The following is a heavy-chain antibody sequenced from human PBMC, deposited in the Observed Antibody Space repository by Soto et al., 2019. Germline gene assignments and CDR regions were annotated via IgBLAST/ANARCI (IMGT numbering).Heavy chain of an antibody. Sequence: EVQLMESGGGLVQPGGSLRLSCAASGFIFSNYAMSWVRQAPGKGLEWVSGISGSNGNTYYADSVKGRFTISRDNSKKTLFLQMNSLRAEDTAVYYCAKDKSCSDGVCYLDYWGQGSLVTVSS. CDR1: GFIFSNYA. CDR2: ISGSNGNT. D-gene: IGHD2-15*01. V-gene: IGHV3-23*01. CDR3: AKDKSCSDGVCYLDY. J-gene: IGHJ4*01.